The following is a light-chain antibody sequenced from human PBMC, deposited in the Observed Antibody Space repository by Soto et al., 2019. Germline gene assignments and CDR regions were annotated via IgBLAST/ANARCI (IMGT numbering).Light chain of an antibody. CDR3: CSYAGSYTSLYV. CDR2: DVS. J-gene: IGLJ1*01. V-gene: IGLV2-11*01. Sequence: QSALTHPRSVSGSPGQSVTISCTGTSSDVGGYNYVSWYQQHPGKAPKLMIYDVSKRPSGVPDRFSGSKSGNTASLTISGLQAEDEADYYCCSYAGSYTSLYVFGTGTKLTVL. CDR1: SSDVGGYNY.